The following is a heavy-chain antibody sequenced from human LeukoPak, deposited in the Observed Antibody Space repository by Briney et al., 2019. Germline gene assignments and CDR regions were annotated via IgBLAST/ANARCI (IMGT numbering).Heavy chain of an antibody. J-gene: IGHJ4*02. CDR1: GGPVSSSSYY. D-gene: IGHD1-26*01. CDR3: ATWDSGRYSQVDN. V-gene: IGHV4-39*01. CDR2: IYYAGDT. Sequence: SGTLSLTCTVSGGPVSSSSYYWGWVRQSPEKGLECIGTIYYAGDTYYNPSIESRLTISVDTSKNQFSVKLRSVTAADTAVYYCATWDSGRYSQVDNWGQGTLVTVSS.